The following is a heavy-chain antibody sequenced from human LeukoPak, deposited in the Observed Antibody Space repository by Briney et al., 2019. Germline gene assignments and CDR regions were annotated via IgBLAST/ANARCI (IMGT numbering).Heavy chain of an antibody. Sequence: PSETLSLTCTVSGGSISSYYWSWIRQPPGKGLEWIGYIYYSGSTNYNPSLKSRVTISVDTSKNQFSLKLSSVTAADTAVYYCARVPTTVTTRDAFDIRGQGTMVTVSS. CDR3: ARVPTTVTTRDAFDI. CDR1: GGSISSYY. CDR2: IYYSGST. J-gene: IGHJ3*02. V-gene: IGHV4-59*08. D-gene: IGHD4-17*01.